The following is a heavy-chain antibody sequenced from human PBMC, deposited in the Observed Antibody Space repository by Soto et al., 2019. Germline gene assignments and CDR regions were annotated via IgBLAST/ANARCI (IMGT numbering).Heavy chain of an antibody. Sequence: ASVKVSCKASGYTFTSYGISWVRQAPGQGLEWMGWISAYNGNTNYAQKLQGRVTMTKDTSTDTAYMELRSLRSEDAAVYYCATTSYSSSAVTFDYWGQGTLVTVSS. CDR2: ISAYNGNT. CDR1: GYTFTSYG. J-gene: IGHJ4*02. V-gene: IGHV1-18*01. CDR3: ATTSYSSSAVTFDY. D-gene: IGHD6-6*01.